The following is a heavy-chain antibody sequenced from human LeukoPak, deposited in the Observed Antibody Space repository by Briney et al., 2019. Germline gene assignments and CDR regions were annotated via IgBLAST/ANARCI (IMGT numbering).Heavy chain of an antibody. CDR3: AKLSPRSG. Sequence: SETLSLTCSVSGASFSDYYWSWVRQSPGKGLEWIGEINHSGVTHYNPSLKSRVTISADPSKIQFSLNLASLTAADSAVYYCAKLSPRSGWGQGTLVTVSS. CDR2: INHSGVT. D-gene: IGHD2/OR15-2a*01. J-gene: IGHJ4*02. CDR1: GASFSDYY. V-gene: IGHV4-34*01.